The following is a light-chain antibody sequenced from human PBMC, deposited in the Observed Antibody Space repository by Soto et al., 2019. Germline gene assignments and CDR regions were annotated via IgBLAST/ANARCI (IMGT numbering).Light chain of an antibody. CDR3: QQRYSWWT. V-gene: IGKV3-11*01. CDR1: QSVSSY. CDR2: DAS. J-gene: IGKJ1*01. Sequence: EVVLTQSPAILSLSPGERATLSCRASQSVSSYLAWYQQKPGQAPRLLIYDASNRATGIPARFSGSGSGTDFTLTISSLEPEDFAIYYCQQRYSWWTFGQGTKVEIK.